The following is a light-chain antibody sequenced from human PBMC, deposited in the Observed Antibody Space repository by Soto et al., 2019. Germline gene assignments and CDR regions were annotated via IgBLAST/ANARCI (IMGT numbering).Light chain of an antibody. V-gene: IGKV1-39*01. CDR3: QQSYSTPLT. CDR2: AAS. Sequence: DIQMNQSPFSLSASVGDRVTITCRASQSISSYLYWYQQKPGKAPKLLIYAASSFQSGVPSRFSGSGSGTDFTLTISSLQPEDYATYYCQQSYSTPLTFGGGTKVEIK. J-gene: IGKJ4*01. CDR1: QSISSY.